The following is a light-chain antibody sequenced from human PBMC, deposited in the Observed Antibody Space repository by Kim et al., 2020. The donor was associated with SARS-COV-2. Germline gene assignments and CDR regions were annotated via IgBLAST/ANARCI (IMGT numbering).Light chain of an antibody. CDR1: SNNVGYQG. Sequence: QAGLTQPPSVSKGLRQTATLTCTGNSNNVGYQGAAWLQQHQGHPPKLLSSRNNNRPSGISERFSASRSGNTASLTITGLQPEDEADYYCSAWDSSPSAWMFGGGTQLTVL. J-gene: IGLJ3*02. V-gene: IGLV10-54*04. CDR3: SAWDSSPSAWM. CDR2: RNN.